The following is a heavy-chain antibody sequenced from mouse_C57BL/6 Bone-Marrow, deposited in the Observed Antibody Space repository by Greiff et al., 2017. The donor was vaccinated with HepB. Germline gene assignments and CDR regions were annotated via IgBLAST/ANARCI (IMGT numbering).Heavy chain of an antibody. CDR3: ARGKKHYYAMDY. V-gene: IGHV1-59*01. CDR2: IDPSDSYT. J-gene: IGHJ4*01. Sequence: QVQLQQPGAELVRPGTSVKLSCKASGYTFTSYWMHWVKQRPGQGLEWIGVIDPSDSYTNYNQKFKGKATLTVDTSSSTAYMQLSSLTSEDSAVYYCARGKKHYYAMDYWGQGTSVTVSS. CDR1: GYTFTSYW.